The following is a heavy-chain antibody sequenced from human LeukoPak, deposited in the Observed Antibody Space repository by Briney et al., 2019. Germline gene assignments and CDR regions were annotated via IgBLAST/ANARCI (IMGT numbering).Heavy chain of an antibody. CDR1: GVSINSGNYY. CDR2: IYTTGST. Sequence: SETLSLTCTVSGVSINSGNYYWSWIRQPAGKGLEWIGRIYTTGSTNYNPSLKSRVTMSVDTSKNHFSLKLSSVTAADTAVYYCARGIAAAAKQGGFDFWGQGTLVTVSS. V-gene: IGHV4-61*02. D-gene: IGHD6-13*01. J-gene: IGHJ4*02. CDR3: ARGIAAAAKQGGFDF.